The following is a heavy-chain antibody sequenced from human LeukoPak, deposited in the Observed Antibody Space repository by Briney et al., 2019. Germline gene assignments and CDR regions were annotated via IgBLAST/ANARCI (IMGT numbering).Heavy chain of an antibody. Sequence: SVKVSCKASGGTFSSYAISWVRQAPGQGLEWMGGIIPIFGTANYAQKFQGRVTITADESASTAYMELSSLRSEDTAVYYCARGGPDIVVVPAAKRVYNWFDPWGQGTLVTVSS. V-gene: IGHV1-69*01. CDR2: IIPIFGTA. CDR3: ARGGPDIVVVPAAKRVYNWFDP. CDR1: GGTFSSYA. D-gene: IGHD2-2*01. J-gene: IGHJ5*02.